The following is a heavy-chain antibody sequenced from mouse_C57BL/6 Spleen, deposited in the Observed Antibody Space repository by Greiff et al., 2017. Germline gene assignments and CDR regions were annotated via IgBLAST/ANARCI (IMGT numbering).Heavy chain of an antibody. CDR3: ARRVTGRAMDY. D-gene: IGHD2-2*01. CDR2: INPSSGYT. CDR1: AYTFTSYW. Sequence: VQLKESGAELAKPGASVKLSCKASAYTFTSYWMHWVKQRPGQGLEWIGYINPSSGYTKYNQKFKDKATLTADKSSSTAYMQLSSLTYEDSAVYYCARRVTGRAMDYWGQGTSVTVSS. V-gene: IGHV1-7*01. J-gene: IGHJ4*01.